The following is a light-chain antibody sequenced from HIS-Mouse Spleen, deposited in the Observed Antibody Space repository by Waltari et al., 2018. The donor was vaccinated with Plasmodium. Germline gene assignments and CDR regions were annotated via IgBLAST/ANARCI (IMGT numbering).Light chain of an antibody. J-gene: IGLJ3*02. CDR2: EDS. CDR3: YSTDSSGNHRV. Sequence: SYELTQPPSVSVSPGQTARITRPGDPSPTKYAYWYQQKSGQAPVLVIYEDSKRPSGTPERFSGSSSGTMATLTISGAQVEDEADYYCYSTDSSGNHRVFGGGTKLTVL. CDR1: PSPTKY. V-gene: IGLV3-10*01.